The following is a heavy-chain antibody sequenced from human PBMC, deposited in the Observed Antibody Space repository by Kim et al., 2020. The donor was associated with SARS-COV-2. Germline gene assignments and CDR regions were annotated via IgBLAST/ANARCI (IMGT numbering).Heavy chain of an antibody. CDR3: AKRQTGSYLNVMDV. V-gene: IGHV3-23*01. D-gene: IGHD1-26*01. J-gene: IGHJ6*02. Sequence: ESGKGRFGSSRDNARNTLYLQVNSLRAEDTAIYYCAKRQTGSYLNVMDVWGQGTTVTVSS.